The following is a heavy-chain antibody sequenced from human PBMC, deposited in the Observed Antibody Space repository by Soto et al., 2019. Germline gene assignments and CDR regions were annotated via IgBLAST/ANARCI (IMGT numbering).Heavy chain of an antibody. V-gene: IGHV4-39*01. CDR1: NGSISSRSSY. CDR3: GGQDYGAKGYYFVN. Sequence: QLQLQESGSGLVKPSETLSLTCIVSNGSISSRSSYWGWIRQTPGKGLEWIGSIYYIGNTYYNPSLKCRVSISIDPSKPQCSLKRNSVTAADTAVYFCGGQDYGAKGYYFVNGGQGALVTVSS. CDR2: IYYIGNT. D-gene: IGHD4-17*01. J-gene: IGHJ4*02.